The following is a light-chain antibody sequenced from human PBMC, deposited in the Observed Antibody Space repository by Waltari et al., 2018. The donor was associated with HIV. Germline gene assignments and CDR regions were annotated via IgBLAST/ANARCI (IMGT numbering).Light chain of an antibody. CDR1: SPSIGNYT. J-gene: IGLJ3*02. CDR3: STWNASLNGWV. CDR2: SNN. Sequence: QSVLTQPPSASGTPGPRVTISCSGSSPSIGNYTINWYRQLPGTAPKLLIYSNNQRPSGVPDRFSGSKSGTSASLAISGLQSEDEADYSCSTWNASLNGWVFGGGTKLTVL. V-gene: IGLV1-44*01.